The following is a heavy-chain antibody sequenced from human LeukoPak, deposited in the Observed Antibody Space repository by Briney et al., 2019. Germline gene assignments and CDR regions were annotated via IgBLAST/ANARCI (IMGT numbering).Heavy chain of an antibody. CDR1: GFTFSDYW. Sequence: GGSLRLSCAASGFTFSDYWMHWVRQAPGKGLVWVSRIKSDGSTTAYADSVKGRFTISRDNAKSTMYLQMNSLRAEDTAVYYCARSDWFAPWGQGTLVTVSS. J-gene: IGHJ5*02. CDR3: ARSDWFAP. CDR2: IKSDGSTT. V-gene: IGHV3-74*01.